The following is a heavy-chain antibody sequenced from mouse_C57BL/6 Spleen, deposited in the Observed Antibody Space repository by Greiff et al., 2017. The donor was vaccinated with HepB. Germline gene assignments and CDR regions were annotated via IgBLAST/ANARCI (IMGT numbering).Heavy chain of an antibody. D-gene: IGHD1-1*01. CDR3: ARSPIITTVVDYAMDY. J-gene: IGHJ4*01. Sequence: QVQLQQSGAELAKPGASVKLSCKASGYTFTSYWMHWVKQRPGQGLEWIGYINPSSGYTKYNQKFKDKATLTADKSSSTAYMQLSSLTYEDSAVYDCARSPIITTVVDYAMDYWGQGTSVTVSS. V-gene: IGHV1-7*01. CDR2: INPSSGYT. CDR1: GYTFTSYW.